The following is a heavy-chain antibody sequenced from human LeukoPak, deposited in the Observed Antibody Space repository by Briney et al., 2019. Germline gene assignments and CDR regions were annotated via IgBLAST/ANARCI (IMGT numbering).Heavy chain of an antibody. D-gene: IGHD2-21*02. CDR2: ISAYNGNT. V-gene: IGHV1-18*01. CDR1: GYTFTSYG. J-gene: IGHJ4*02. CDR3: ARDFWAYCGGDCPYYFDY. Sequence: ASVKVSCKASGYTFTSYGISWVRQAPGQGLEWMGWISAYNGNTNYAQKLQGRVTVTTDTSTSTAYMELRSLRSDDTAVYYCARDFWAYCGGDCPYYFDYWGQGTLVTVSS.